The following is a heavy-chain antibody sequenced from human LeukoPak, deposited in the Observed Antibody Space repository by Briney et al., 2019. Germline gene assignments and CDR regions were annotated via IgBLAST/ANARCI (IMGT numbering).Heavy chain of an antibody. V-gene: IGHV4-30-2*01. CDR2: IYHSGST. D-gene: IGHD2-15*01. CDR1: GGSVSSGRYY. CDR3: ARGGGLGYCSGGSCYAVFDY. J-gene: IGHJ4*02. Sequence: SETLSLTCTVSGGSVSSGRYYWSWIRQPPGKGLEWIGYIYHSGSTYYNPSLKSRVTISVDRSKNQFSLKLSSVTAADTAVYYCARGGGLGYCSGGSCYAVFDYWGQGTLVTVSS.